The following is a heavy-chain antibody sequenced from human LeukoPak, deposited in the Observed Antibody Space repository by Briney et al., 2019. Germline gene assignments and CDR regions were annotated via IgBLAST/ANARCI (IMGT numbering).Heavy chain of an antibody. D-gene: IGHD2-15*01. CDR2: ISSSSAYT. CDR1: GFTFNIYA. V-gene: IGHV3-23*01. J-gene: IGHJ4*02. CDR3: AKDTPAPSCSSSSCYKHFDY. Sequence: GSLRLSCAASGFTFNIYAMSWVRQAPGKGLEWVSTISSSSAYTYYADSVKGRFTISRDNSKNTLYLQMNSLRAEDTAVYYCAKDTPAPSCSSSSCYKHFDYWGQGALVTVSS.